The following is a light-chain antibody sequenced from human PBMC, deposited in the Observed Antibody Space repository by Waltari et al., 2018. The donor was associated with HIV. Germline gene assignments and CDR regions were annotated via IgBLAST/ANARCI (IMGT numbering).Light chain of an antibody. CDR1: QSVSSSY. Sequence: ENVLTQSPGTLSLSPGDRATLSCRASQSVSSSYVAWYQQKPGQTPRLLIYGASSRATGIPDRFSGSGSGTDFTLTISRLEPEDFAVYYCQQYSTSPFTFGQGTRLEIK. V-gene: IGKV3-20*01. CDR3: QQYSTSPFT. CDR2: GAS. J-gene: IGKJ5*01.